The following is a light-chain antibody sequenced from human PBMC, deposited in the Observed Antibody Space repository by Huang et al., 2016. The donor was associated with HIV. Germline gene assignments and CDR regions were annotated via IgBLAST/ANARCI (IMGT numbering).Light chain of an antibody. CDR2: DAS. V-gene: IGKV3-15*01. Sequence: EIVMKQSPATLSVSAGERASLSCKASQSVNNNLAWYQQRPGQAPRLLIYDASTRASGVPARFSGSGSGTEFTLTISSLQSEDFAVYYCQQYNNWPPKYTFGQGTKLEIK. J-gene: IGKJ2*01. CDR1: QSVNNN. CDR3: QQYNNWPPKYT.